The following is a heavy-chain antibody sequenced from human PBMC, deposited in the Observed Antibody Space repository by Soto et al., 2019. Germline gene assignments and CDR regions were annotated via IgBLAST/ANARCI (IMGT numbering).Heavy chain of an antibody. J-gene: IGHJ4*02. V-gene: IGHV1-18*01. CDR2: ISAYNHVT. Sequence: QIQLVQSGGEVKKSGASVKVSCKASGYTFTTSYITWVRQAPGQGLEWMGWISAYNHVTRYAQNFQGRVTMTTDTSTSTAYVELRSLRSDATAVYYCARVPDYYDSSGYQDRIDYWGQGTLVTVSS. D-gene: IGHD3-22*01. CDR3: ARVPDYYDSSGYQDRIDY. CDR1: GYTFTTSY.